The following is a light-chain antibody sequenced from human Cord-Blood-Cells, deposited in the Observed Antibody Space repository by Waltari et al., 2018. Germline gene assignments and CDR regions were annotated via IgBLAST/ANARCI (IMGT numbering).Light chain of an antibody. CDR1: QSISSY. CDR2: AAS. CDR3: QQSYSTPPFT. V-gene: IGKV1-39*01. Sequence: DIQMTQSPSSLSASVGDRVXXXCRASQSISSYLNWYQQKPGKAPKLLIYAASSLQSGVPSRFSGSGSGTDFTLTISSLQPEDFATYYCQQSYSTPPFTFGPGTKVDIK. J-gene: IGKJ3*01.